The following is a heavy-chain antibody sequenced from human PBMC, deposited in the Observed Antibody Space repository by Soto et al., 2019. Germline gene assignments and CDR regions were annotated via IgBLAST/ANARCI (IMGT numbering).Heavy chain of an antibody. CDR2: MNPGSGKT. CDR1: GYTFINYD. J-gene: IGHJ5*02. CDR3: ARMASFGTLHWFDP. Sequence: QVQLVQSGAEVKAPGASVRVSCKASGYTFINYDISWVRHATGQGLEWMGWMNPGSGKTGYANKFQGRVTMTRDASTSTAHLQQSSLTSKDTAVYYCARMASFGTLHWFDPCGQGTLVTVSS. V-gene: IGHV1-8*02. D-gene: IGHD3-10*01.